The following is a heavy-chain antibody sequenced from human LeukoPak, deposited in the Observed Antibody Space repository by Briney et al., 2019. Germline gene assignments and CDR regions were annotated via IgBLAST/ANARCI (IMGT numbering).Heavy chain of an antibody. J-gene: IGHJ6*03. CDR1: GGSISSYY. CDR2: IYTSGST. Sequence: SETLSLTCTVSGGSISSYYWSWIRQPAGKGLEWNGRIYTSGSTNYNPSLKSRVTMSVDTSKNQFSLKLSSVTAADTAVYYCATGSYGDYGDYYYYYMDVWGKGTTVTISS. CDR3: ATGSYGDYGDYYYYYMDV. D-gene: IGHD4-17*01. V-gene: IGHV4-4*07.